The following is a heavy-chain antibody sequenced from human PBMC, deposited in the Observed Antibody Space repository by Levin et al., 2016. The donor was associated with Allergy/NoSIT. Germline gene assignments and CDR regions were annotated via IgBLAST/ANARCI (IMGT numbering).Heavy chain of an antibody. V-gene: IGHV1-18*01. Sequence: WVRQAPGQGLEWMGWISAYNGDTNYAQILQGRVTMTTDTSTSTAYMELRSLRSDDTAVYYCARAAIGLRVNWFDPWGQGTLVTVSS. CDR2: ISAYNGDT. J-gene: IGHJ5*02. D-gene: IGHD4-17*01. CDR3: ARAAIGLRVNWFDP.